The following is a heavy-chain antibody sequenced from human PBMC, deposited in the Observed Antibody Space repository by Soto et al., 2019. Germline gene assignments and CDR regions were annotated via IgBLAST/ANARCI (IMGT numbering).Heavy chain of an antibody. CDR2: INHSGST. Sequence: PSETLSLTCAVYGGSFSGYYWSWIRQPPGKGLEWIGEINHSGSTNYNPSLKSRVTISVDTSKNQFSLKLSSVTAADTAVYYCARPLPILESDIDYYGMDVWRQGTTVTVSS. CDR3: ARPLPILESDIDYYGMDV. J-gene: IGHJ6*02. V-gene: IGHV4-34*01. CDR1: GGSFSGYY.